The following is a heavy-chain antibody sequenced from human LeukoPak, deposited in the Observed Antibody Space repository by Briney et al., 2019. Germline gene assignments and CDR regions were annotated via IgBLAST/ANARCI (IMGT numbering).Heavy chain of an antibody. CDR3: AREYTIFGVVISCYMDV. J-gene: IGHJ6*03. Sequence: GGSLRLSFTASGFSVKSNYMSWVRQAPGKGLEWVAVIYSGGSAHHAAPVRGRFTISRDKSENTVYLQMNNLRVEDTAVYYCAREYTIFGVVISCYMDVWGKGTTVTVSS. D-gene: IGHD3-3*01. V-gene: IGHV3-66*01. CDR2: IYSGGSA. CDR1: GFSVKSNY.